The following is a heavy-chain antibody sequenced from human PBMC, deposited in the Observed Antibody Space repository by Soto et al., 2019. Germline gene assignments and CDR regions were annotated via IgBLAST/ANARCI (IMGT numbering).Heavy chain of an antibody. CDR2: ISYDGSDT. J-gene: IGHJ6*02. V-gene: IGHV3-30*18. D-gene: IGHD3-10*01. CDR1: GFTFSFFG. Sequence: GGSLRLSCAASGFTFSFFGMHWVRQAPGKGLEWLAVISYDGSDTSYADSVKGRFTISRDYSKNTLFLQIDSLRAEDTAVYYCAKSSSPYYYFYGVDVWGQGTTVTVSS. CDR3: AKSSSPYYYFYGVDV.